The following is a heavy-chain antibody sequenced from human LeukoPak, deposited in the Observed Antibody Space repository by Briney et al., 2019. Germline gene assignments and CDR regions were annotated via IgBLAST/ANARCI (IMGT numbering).Heavy chain of an antibody. Sequence: GGSLRLSCAASGFTFSSYAMSWVRQAPGKGLERVTAISGSGGSTYYADSVKGRFTISRDNSENTLYLQMNSLRAEDTAVYYCAKAQRSKSIAARPLYYFDYWGQGTLVTVSS. D-gene: IGHD6-6*01. J-gene: IGHJ4*02. CDR3: AKAQRSKSIAARPLYYFDY. V-gene: IGHV3-23*01. CDR1: GFTFSSYA. CDR2: ISGSGGST.